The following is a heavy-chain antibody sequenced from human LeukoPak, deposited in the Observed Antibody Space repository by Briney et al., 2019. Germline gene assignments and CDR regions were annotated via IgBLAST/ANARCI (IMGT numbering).Heavy chain of an antibody. V-gene: IGHV4-39*01. Sequence: SETLSLICSVSGGSICSRYHYWGWLRQPPGKGLGWIVSIEYSGSTYYNPPLKSRVIMSVDTSKKQFSLKVTSVTAADTAVYYCARLAHSSGYLAFDYWGQGTLVTVSS. CDR2: IEYSGST. J-gene: IGHJ4*02. CDR3: ARLAHSSGYLAFDY. CDR1: GGSICSRYHY. D-gene: IGHD6-19*01.